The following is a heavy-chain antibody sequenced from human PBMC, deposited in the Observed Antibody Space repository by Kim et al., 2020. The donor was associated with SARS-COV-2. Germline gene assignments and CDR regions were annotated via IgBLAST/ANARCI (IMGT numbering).Heavy chain of an antibody. CDR2: ISGSGGST. Sequence: GGSLRLSCAASGFTFSSYAMSWVRQAPGKGLEWVSAISGSGGSTYYADSVKGRFTISRDNSKNTLYLQMNSLRAEDTAVYYCAKDRWSGYDYGDPGAFDIWGQGTMVTVSS. J-gene: IGHJ3*02. D-gene: IGHD5-12*01. V-gene: IGHV3-23*01. CDR1: GFTFSSYA. CDR3: AKDRWSGYDYGDPGAFDI.